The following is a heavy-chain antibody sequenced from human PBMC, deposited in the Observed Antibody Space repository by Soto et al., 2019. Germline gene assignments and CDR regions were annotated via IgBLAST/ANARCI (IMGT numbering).Heavy chain of an antibody. CDR2: ISYDGSNK. V-gene: IGHV3-30-3*01. D-gene: IGHD2-2*01. CDR3: ARDHYIVLVPAATPPSYYYGMDV. J-gene: IGHJ6*02. Sequence: PGGSLRLSCASSGFTFSSYAMHWVRQAPGKGLEWVAVISYDGSNKYYADSVKGRFTISRDNSKNTLYLQMNSLRAEDTAVYYCARDHYIVLVPAATPPSYYYGMDVWGQGTTVTVSS. CDR1: GFTFSSYA.